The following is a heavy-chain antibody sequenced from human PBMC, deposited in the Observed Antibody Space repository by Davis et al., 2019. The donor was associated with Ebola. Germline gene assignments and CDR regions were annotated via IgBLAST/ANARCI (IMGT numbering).Heavy chain of an antibody. CDR2: ITNGGSTN. CDR3: VKGGWQQYFDY. CDR1: GFTFSSYW. Sequence: GESLKISCAASGFTFSSYWMSWVRQAPGKGLEWLSYITNGGSTNSYADSVKGRFTVSRDNAKNSLFLQMNSLRAEDTAVYYCVKGGWQQYFDYWGQGTLVTVSS. J-gene: IGHJ4*02. D-gene: IGHD6-13*01. V-gene: IGHV3-48*01.